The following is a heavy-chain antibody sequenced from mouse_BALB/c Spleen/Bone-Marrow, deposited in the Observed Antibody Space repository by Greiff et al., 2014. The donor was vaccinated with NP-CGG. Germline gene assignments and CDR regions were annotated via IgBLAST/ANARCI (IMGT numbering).Heavy chain of an antibody. CDR3: ARGGSYDEYYAMDY. Sequence: LVKTGASVKLSCKASGYSFTGYYIHWVKQSHGKSLEWIGDISCYGGATNYKQKFKGKGTFTVDQSSTTAYMQCNSLSSEDSAFYFCARGGSYDEYYAMDYWGQGTSVTVSS. V-gene: IGHV1S34*01. CDR1: GYSFTGYY. CDR2: ISCYGGAT. D-gene: IGHD2-12*01. J-gene: IGHJ4*01.